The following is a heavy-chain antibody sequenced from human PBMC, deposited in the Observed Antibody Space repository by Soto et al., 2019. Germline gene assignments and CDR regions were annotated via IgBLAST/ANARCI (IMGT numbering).Heavy chain of an antibody. J-gene: IGHJ4*02. Sequence: PSETLSLPCSVSGRSMSRNYWSWIRQSPDKGLEWLGYVCYDGTDYIPSLGGRVSTSVETSNSQFPLNLTSVTVADTAVYYCASYRGALYFESWGPVIMVTVSS. V-gene: IGHV4-59*01. D-gene: IGHD3-16*01. CDR3: ASYRGALYFES. CDR1: GRSMSRNY. CDR2: VCYDGT.